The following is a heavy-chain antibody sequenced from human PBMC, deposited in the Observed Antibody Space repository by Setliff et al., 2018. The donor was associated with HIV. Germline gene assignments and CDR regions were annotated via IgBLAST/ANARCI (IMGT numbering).Heavy chain of an antibody. CDR2: LNAGDGDS. V-gene: IGHV1-3*01. D-gene: IGHD1-26*01. Sequence: GASVKVSCKASGYSLTTYAIHWVRQAPGQRLEWMGWLNAGDGDSGPSQEFRGRVIFTRDTSASTAYMELTSLRSDDTAVYYCAKSRVGFSVPYDAFDIWGQGTMVTVSS. CDR1: GYSLTTYA. CDR3: AKSRVGFSVPYDAFDI. J-gene: IGHJ3*02.